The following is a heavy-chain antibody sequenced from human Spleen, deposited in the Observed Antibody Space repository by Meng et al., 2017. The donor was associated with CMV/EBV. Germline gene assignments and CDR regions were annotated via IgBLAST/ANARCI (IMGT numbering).Heavy chain of an antibody. CDR3: ARDSGGELDY. J-gene: IGHJ4*02. D-gene: IGHD3-10*01. CDR2: IYTGGST. Sequence: GGSLRLSCAASGFTFSDYYMSWVRQAPGKGLEWVSAIYTGGSTYYADSVKGRFTISRDNSKNTLYLQMNSLRTEDTAVYYCARDSGGELDYWGQGTLVTVSS. CDR1: GFTFSDYY. V-gene: IGHV3-66*02.